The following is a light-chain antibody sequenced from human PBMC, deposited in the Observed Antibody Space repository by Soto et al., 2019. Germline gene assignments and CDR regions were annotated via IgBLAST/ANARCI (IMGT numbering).Light chain of an antibody. Sequence: QSALTQPASVSGSPGQSITISCTGTSSDVGAYDFVSWYQHYPGKAPKLVTFDVTHRPPGISDRFSGSKSANTASLTISGLQAEDEDDYYCSSFSRSTTLDYVFGTGTKLTVL. V-gene: IGLV2-14*01. J-gene: IGLJ1*01. CDR1: SSDVGAYDF. CDR3: SSFSRSTTLDYV. CDR2: DVT.